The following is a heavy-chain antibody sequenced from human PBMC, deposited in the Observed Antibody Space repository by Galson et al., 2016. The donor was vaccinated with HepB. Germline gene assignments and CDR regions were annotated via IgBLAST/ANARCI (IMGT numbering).Heavy chain of an antibody. CDR2: VSNTGST. Sequence: SETLSLTCTVSGASISRSTYTWGWIRQPPGKGLEWVGSVSNTGSTDYNPSLKSRLTISVDTSDNQFSLKLSSVTAADTATYYCARQRGVVTPAFDADEALDIWGQGTMVTVSS. V-gene: IGHV4-39*01. CDR1: GASISRSTYT. CDR3: ARQRGVVTPAFDADEALDI. D-gene: IGHD4-23*01. J-gene: IGHJ3*02.